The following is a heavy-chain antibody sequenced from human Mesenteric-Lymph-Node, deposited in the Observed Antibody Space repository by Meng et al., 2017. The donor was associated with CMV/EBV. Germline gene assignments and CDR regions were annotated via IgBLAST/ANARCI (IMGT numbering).Heavy chain of an antibody. CDR2: IKEDGSEK. Sequence: GGSLRLSCAASGFTFNNYWMSWVRQPPGKGLEWVANIKEDGSEKYYVDSVEGRFTISRDNGKNSLYLQMDSLRVEDTAVYYCARTYHHYETDDGGYWGQGTLVTVSS. CDR3: ARTYHHYETDDGGY. CDR1: GFTFNNYW. J-gene: IGHJ4*02. V-gene: IGHV3-7*01. D-gene: IGHD3-22*01.